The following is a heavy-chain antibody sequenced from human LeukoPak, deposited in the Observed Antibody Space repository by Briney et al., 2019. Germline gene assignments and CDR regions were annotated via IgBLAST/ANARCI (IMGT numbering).Heavy chain of an antibody. V-gene: IGHV1-18*01. CDR2: VSAYNGVT. J-gene: IGHJ4*02. CDR1: GFTFSTYA. D-gene: IGHD3-22*01. CDR3: ARVDLYYDSSGYSQAANDY. Sequence: GGSLRLSCAASGFTFSTYAISWVRQAPGQGLEWMGWVSAYNGVTNYAQKFQGRVTMATDTPTSTAYMELRSLRSDDTAVYYCARVDLYYDSSGYSQAANDYWGQGTLVTVSS.